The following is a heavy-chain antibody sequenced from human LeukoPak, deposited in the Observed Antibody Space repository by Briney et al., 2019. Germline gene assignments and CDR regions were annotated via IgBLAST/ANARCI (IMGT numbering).Heavy chain of an antibody. D-gene: IGHD6-19*01. CDR1: GYTFNGYY. V-gene: IGHV1-2*02. CDR3: ARGTPLSWVHNSGWVDY. CDR2: INPNSGGT. Sequence: ASVKVSCKASGYTFNGYYMHWVRQAPGQGLEWMGWINPNSGGTKYAQRFQGRVTMTRDTSISTAYMELSRLRPDDTAMYYCARGTPLSWVHNSGWVDYWGQGTLVTVSS. J-gene: IGHJ4*02.